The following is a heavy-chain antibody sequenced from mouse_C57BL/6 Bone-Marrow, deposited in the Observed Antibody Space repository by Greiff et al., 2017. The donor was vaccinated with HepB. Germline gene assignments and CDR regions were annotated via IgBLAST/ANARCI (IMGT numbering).Heavy chain of an antibody. V-gene: IGHV5-12*01. CDR2: ISNGGGST. J-gene: IGHJ3*01. Sequence: EVKVVESGGGLVQPGGSLKLSCAASGFTFSDYYMYWVRQTPEKRLEWVAYISNGGGSTYYPDTVKGRFTISRDNAKNTLYLQMSRLKSEDTAMYYCARRSLGQAFAYWGQGTLVTVSA. CDR1: GFTFSDYY. CDR3: ARRSLGQAFAY. D-gene: IGHD3-3*01.